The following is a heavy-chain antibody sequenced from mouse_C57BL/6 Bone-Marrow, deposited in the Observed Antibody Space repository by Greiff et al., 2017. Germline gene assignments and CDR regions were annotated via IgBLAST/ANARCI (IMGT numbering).Heavy chain of an antibody. CDR3: ARGWLLPLDY. CDR1: GYTFTSYW. J-gene: IGHJ2*01. D-gene: IGHD2-3*01. CDR2: IDPSDGYT. V-gene: IGHV1-69*01. Sequence: QVQLQQPGAELVMPGASVKLSCKASGYTFTSYWMHWVKQRPGQGLEWIGEIDPSDGYTNYNQKFKGKSTLTVDKSSSTAYMQLSSLTSEDSAVYYCARGWLLPLDYWGQGTTLTVSS.